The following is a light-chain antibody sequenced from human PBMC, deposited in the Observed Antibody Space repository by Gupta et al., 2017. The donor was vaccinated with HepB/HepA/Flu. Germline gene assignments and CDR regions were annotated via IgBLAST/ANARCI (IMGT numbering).Light chain of an antibody. CDR2: DTN. CDR1: TGVVTSTHY. J-gene: IGLJ1*01. CDR3: LLSYSGPYV. V-gene: IGLV7-46*01. Sequence: QAVVTPDPSLTVSPGGTFSLTFGSSTGVVTSTHYPFWFQQKPGQAPRTLIYDTNNRHSWTPARFSGSLLGGKAALTLSGAQPEDEADYYCLLSYSGPYVFGAGTKVTVL.